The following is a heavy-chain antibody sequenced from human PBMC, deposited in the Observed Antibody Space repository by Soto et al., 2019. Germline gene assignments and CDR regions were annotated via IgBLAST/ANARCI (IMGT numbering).Heavy chain of an antibody. J-gene: IGHJ4*02. CDR1: GGTFSSYA. D-gene: IGHD4-17*01. CDR3: ARDSTGTDSSGGADY. V-gene: IGHV1-69*01. CDR2: IIPIFGTA. Sequence: QVQLVQSGAEVKKPGSSVKVSCKASGGTFSSYAISWVRQAPGQGLEWMGGIIPIFGTANYAQKFQGRVTITADESTSTAYMELSSRRSEDTAVYYWARDSTGTDSSGGADYWGQGTLVTVSS.